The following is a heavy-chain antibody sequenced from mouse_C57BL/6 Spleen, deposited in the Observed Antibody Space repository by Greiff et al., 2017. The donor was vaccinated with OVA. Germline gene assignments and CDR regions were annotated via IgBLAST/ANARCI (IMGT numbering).Heavy chain of an antibody. D-gene: IGHD2-10*02. Sequence: VQLQQPGAELVKPGASVKLSCKASGYTFTSYWMHWVKQRPGQGLEWIGMIHPNSGSTNYNEKFKSKATLTVDKSSSTAYMQLSSLTSEDSAVYSGARGGGYGNYFFDYWGQGTTLTVSS. CDR2: IHPNSGST. J-gene: IGHJ2*01. CDR3: ARGGGYGNYFFDY. CDR1: GYTFTSYW. V-gene: IGHV1-64*01.